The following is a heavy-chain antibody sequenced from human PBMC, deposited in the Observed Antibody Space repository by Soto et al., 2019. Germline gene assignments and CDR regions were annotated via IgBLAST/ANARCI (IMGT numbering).Heavy chain of an antibody. J-gene: IGHJ5*02. CDR2: INHSGST. CDR3: ARAISSPPGEWFDP. Sequence: PSETLYRTCAVYGGSFSGYYWSWIRQPPGKGLEWIGEINHSGSTNYNPSLKSRVTISVDTSKNQFSLKLSSVTAADTAVYYCARAISSPPGEWFDPWGQGTLVTVSA. V-gene: IGHV4-34*01. D-gene: IGHD6-13*01. CDR1: GGSFSGYY.